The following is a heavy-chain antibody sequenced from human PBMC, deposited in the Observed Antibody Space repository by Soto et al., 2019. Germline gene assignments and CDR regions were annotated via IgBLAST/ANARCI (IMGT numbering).Heavy chain of an antibody. CDR3: ARSFQFVRGVDY. J-gene: IGHJ4*02. CDR1: GFTFSSYG. Sequence: QVQLVESGGGVVQPGRSLRLSCAASGFTFSSYGMHWVRQAPGKGLEWVAVIWYDGSNKYYADSVKGRFTISRDNSKNTLYLQLNSLRAEVTAVYYCARSFQFVRGVDYWGQGTLVTVSS. V-gene: IGHV3-33*01. CDR2: IWYDGSNK. D-gene: IGHD3-10*01.